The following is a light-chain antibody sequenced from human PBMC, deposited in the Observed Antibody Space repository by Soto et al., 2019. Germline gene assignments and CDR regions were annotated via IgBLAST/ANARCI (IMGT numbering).Light chain of an antibody. CDR1: SSDVGSYNL. J-gene: IGLJ2*01. V-gene: IGLV2-23*01. CDR3: CSYAGSRTSVV. Sequence: QSALTQPASVSGSPGQSITISCTGTSSDVGSYNLVSWYQQHPGKAPKLMIYEGSKRPSGVSNRFSGSKSGNTASLTISGLHAEDEADYYCCSYAGSRTSVVVGGGTKLTVL. CDR2: EGS.